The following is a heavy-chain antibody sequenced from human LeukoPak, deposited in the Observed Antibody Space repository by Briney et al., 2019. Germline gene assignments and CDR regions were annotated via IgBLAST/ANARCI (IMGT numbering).Heavy chain of an antibody. Sequence: ASVKISCKASGYTFTSYGISWVRQAPGQGLEWMGWINPNSGGTNYAQRFQGRVTMTRDTSISTAYMELSRLRSDDTAVYYCARPGRITMVRGELDYWGQGTLVTVSS. CDR2: INPNSGGT. CDR3: ARPGRITMVRGELDY. CDR1: GYTFTSYG. D-gene: IGHD3-10*01. J-gene: IGHJ4*02. V-gene: IGHV1-2*02.